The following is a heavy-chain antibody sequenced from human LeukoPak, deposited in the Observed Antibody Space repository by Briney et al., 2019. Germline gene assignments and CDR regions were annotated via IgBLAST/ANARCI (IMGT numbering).Heavy chain of an antibody. D-gene: IGHD3-22*01. J-gene: IGHJ4*02. CDR2: IYSGGST. V-gene: IGHV3-53*01. CDR1: GFTVSSNY. Sequence: GGSLRLSCAASGFTVSSNYMSWVRQAPGKGLEWVSVIYSGGSTYYADSVKDRFTISRDNSKNTLYLQMNSLRAEDTAVYYCASFPYDSSGYYLFWGQGTLVTVSS. CDR3: ASFPYDSSGYYLF.